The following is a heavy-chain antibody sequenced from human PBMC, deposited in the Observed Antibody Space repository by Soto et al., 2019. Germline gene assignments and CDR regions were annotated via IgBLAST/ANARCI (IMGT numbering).Heavy chain of an antibody. D-gene: IGHD3-10*01. Sequence: SEALSLTCTISGGSFGTNYWSWIRQAPGKGLEWIGYTYHTGSTKYNPSLKSRATISVDTSKNQFSLTLNSAAAADTAVYYCATDSAGRGPFDPWGQGILVTV. V-gene: IGHV4-59*13. J-gene: IGHJ5*02. CDR2: TYHTGST. CDR3: ATDSAGRGPFDP. CDR1: GGSFGTNY.